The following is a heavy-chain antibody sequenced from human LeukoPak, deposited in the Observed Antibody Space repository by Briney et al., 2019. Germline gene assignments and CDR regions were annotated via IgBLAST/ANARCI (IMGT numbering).Heavy chain of an antibody. CDR2: IYYSGST. CDR3: ARAGSGYAIDY. D-gene: IGHD3-22*01. V-gene: IGHV4-39*07. CDR1: GGSISSSSYY. Sequence: PAETLSLTCTVSGGSISSSSYYWGWIRQPPGKGLEWIGSIYYSGSTYYNPSLKSRVSISVDTSKNQFSLKLSSVTAADTAVYYCARAGSGYAIDYWGQGTLVTVSS. J-gene: IGHJ4*02.